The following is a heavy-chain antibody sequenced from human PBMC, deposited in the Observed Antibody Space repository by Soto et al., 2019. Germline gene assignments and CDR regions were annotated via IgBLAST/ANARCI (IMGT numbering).Heavy chain of an antibody. D-gene: IGHD6-13*01. CDR2: INPSGGST. CDR3: ARDLGDSSSWYEGGYYGMDV. Sequence: ASVKVSCKASGYTFTSYYMHWVRQAPGQGLEWMGKINPSGGSTSYAQKFQGKVTMTSDTSTSTVYMELSSLRSEDTAVYYFARDLGDSSSWYEGGYYGMDVWGQGTTVTVSS. J-gene: IGHJ6*02. V-gene: IGHV1-46*01. CDR1: GYTFTSYY.